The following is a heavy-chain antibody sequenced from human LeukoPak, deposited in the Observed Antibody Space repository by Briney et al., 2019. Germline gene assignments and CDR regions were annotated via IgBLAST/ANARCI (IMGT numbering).Heavy chain of an antibody. CDR2: INHSGST. V-gene: IGHV4-34*01. D-gene: IGHD6-19*01. CDR1: GGSFSGYY. CDR3: ARAVAQRLPHRDYMDV. Sequence: PSETLSLTCAVYGGSFSGYYWSWIRQPPGKGLEWIGEINHSGSTNYNPSLKSRVTISVDTSKNQFSLKLSSVTAADTAVYYCARAVAQRLPHRDYMDVWGKGTTVTISS. J-gene: IGHJ6*03.